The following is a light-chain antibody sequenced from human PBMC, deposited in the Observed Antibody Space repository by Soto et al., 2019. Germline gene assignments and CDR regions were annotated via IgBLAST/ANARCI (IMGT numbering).Light chain of an antibody. CDR3: QQDNNWTRT. CDR1: QSVSTH. V-gene: IGKV3-15*01. Sequence: DILITYSPAPLSVSPGERATLSCRASQSVSTHLAWYQQKPGQSPRLLSYGASTRDTGITGRFSGSGSGTEFTISISRLKYADFAVYYWQQDNNWTRTFGQGTKVDIK. J-gene: IGKJ1*01. CDR2: GAS.